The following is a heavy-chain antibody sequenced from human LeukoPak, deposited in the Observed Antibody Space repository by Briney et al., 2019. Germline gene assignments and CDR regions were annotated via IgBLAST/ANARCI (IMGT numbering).Heavy chain of an antibody. D-gene: IGHD5-18*01. CDR1: GGSISSDY. CDR2: IYYSGDT. CDR3: ARSGHSYGLVDY. Sequence: SETLSLTCTVSGGSISSDYWSWIRQPPGKGLEWIGYIYYSGDTNYNPSLKSRDTISVDTSKNQFSLKLSSVTAADTAVYYCARSGHSYGLVDYWGQGTLVTVSS. V-gene: IGHV4-59*01. J-gene: IGHJ4*02.